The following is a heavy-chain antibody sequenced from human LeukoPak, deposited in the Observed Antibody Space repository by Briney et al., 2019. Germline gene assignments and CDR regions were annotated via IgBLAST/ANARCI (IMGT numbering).Heavy chain of an antibody. D-gene: IGHD1-1*01. Sequence: AGGSLRLSCVASGFTFAHSDMNWVRQAPGKGLEWVSTINAFGYDTFYPDSVLGRFTVSRDNSQNTLYLQMNSLLAEDTAIYYCASGIWDRRWTVQDYWGQGTLVTVSS. V-gene: IGHV3-23*01. CDR1: GFTFAHSD. CDR2: INAFGYDT. J-gene: IGHJ4*02. CDR3: ASGIWDRRWTVQDY.